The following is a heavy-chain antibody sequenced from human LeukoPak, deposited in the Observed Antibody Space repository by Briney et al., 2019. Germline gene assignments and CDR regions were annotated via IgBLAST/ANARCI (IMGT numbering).Heavy chain of an antibody. D-gene: IGHD3-10*01. CDR2: ISAYNGNT. V-gene: IGHV1-18*01. J-gene: IGHJ5*02. CDR1: GYTFTRYG. CDR3: ARRLWFGESTNWFDP. Sequence: ASVKVSCKASGYTFTRYGISWVRQAPGQGLEWMGWISAYNGNTNYAQKLQGRVTMTTDTSTSTAYMELRSLRSDDTAVYYCARRLWFGESTNWFDPWGQGTLVTVSS.